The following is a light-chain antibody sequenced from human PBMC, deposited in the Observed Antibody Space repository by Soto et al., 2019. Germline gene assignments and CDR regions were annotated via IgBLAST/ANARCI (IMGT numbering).Light chain of an antibody. CDR3: CSYAGSYTYV. Sequence: QSVLTQPRSVSGSPGQSVTISCTGTSRDFYGYNYVSWYQQHPGKAPKVMIYDVSKRPTGVPDRFSGSKSGNTASLTISGLQAEDEADYYCCSYAGSYTYVFGTGPKVTVL. CDR1: SRDFYGYNY. V-gene: IGLV2-11*01. CDR2: DVS. J-gene: IGLJ1*01.